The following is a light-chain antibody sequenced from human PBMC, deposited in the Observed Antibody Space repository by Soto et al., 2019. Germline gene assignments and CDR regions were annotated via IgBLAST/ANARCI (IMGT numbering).Light chain of an antibody. CDR3: SSYTTSNTRQIV. CDR2: DVT. CDR1: SSDVGGYNY. Sequence: ALTQPASVSGSPGQSITISCTGTSSDVGGYNYVSWYQHHPGKAPKLIIYDVTNRPSGVSNPFSGSKSGNTASLTISGLQPEDEADYYCSSYTTSNTRQIVFGTGTKVTVL. J-gene: IGLJ1*01. V-gene: IGLV2-14*03.